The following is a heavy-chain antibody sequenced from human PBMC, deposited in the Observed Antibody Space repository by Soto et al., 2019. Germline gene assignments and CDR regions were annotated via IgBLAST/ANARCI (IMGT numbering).Heavy chain of an antibody. J-gene: IGHJ4*02. CDR1: GYTFTSYY. D-gene: IGHD2-21*02. V-gene: IGHV1-46*01. CDR2: INPSGGST. CDR3: AREKMRAYCGGDCIFDY. Sequence: ASVKVSCKASGYTFTSYYMHWVRQAPGQGLEWMGIINPSGGSTSYAQKFQGRVTMTRDTSTSTAYMELSSLRSEDTAVYYCAREKMRAYCGGDCIFDYWGQGTLVTVSS.